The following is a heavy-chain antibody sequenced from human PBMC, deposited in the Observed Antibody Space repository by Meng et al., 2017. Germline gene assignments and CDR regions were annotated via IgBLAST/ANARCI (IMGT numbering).Heavy chain of an antibody. D-gene: IGHD3-22*01. Sequence: GESLKISCAASGFTFSSYWMSWVRQAPGKGLEWVANIKQDGSEKYYVDSVKGRFTISRDNAKNSLYLQMNSLRAEDTAVYYCARAPRFYYYYDNSGYYHIWGQGTMVTVSS. J-gene: IGHJ3*02. V-gene: IGHV3-7*01. CDR1: GFTFSSYW. CDR2: IKQDGSEK. CDR3: ARAPRFYYYYDNSGYYHI.